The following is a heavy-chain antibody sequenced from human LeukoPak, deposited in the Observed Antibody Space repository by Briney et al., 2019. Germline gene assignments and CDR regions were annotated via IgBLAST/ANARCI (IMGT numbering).Heavy chain of an antibody. D-gene: IGHD1-26*01. CDR2: VFDSGST. Sequence: SETLSLTCSVSGASFSTNYWSWLRQPPGRGLEWIGYVFDSGSTNYNPSLKSRVTISVDTSKNQFSLKLSSVTAADTAVYYCARQTYSGSSYFDYWGQGTLVTVSS. V-gene: IGHV4-59*08. CDR1: GASFSTNY. J-gene: IGHJ4*02. CDR3: ARQTYSGSSYFDY.